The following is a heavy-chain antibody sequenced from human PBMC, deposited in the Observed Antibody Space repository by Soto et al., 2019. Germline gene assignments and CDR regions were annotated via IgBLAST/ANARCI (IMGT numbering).Heavy chain of an antibody. CDR3: ARVIRAIQRWLPKGPGAFDI. J-gene: IGHJ3*02. D-gene: IGHD5-18*01. V-gene: IGHV1-69*01. Sequence: QVQLVQSGAEVKKPGSSVKVSCRASGGTFSSYAISWVRQAPGQGLEWMGGIIPIFGTANYAQKFQGRVTITADESTSTAYMELSSLRSEDTAVYYCARVIRAIQRWLPKGPGAFDIWGQGTMVTVSS. CDR1: GGTFSSYA. CDR2: IIPIFGTA.